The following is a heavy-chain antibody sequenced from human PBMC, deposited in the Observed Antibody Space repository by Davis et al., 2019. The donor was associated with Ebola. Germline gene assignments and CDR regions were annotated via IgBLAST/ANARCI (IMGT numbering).Heavy chain of an antibody. CDR1: GFTFSSYA. Sequence: GESLKISCAASGFTFSSYAMSWVRQAPGKGLEWVSAISGSGGSTYYADSVKGRFTISRDNSKNTLYLQMNSLRAEDTAVYYCAASSSSAVYYYYGMDVWGQGTTVTVSS. J-gene: IGHJ6*02. V-gene: IGHV3-23*01. CDR2: ISGSGGST. D-gene: IGHD6-6*01. CDR3: AASSSSAVYYYYGMDV.